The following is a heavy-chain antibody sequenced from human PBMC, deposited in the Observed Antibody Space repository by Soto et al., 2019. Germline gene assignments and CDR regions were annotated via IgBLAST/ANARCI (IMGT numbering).Heavy chain of an antibody. J-gene: IGHJ4*02. Sequence: PSETLFLTCTVSGGSISSYYWSWIRQPPGKGLEWIGYIHHGESTYYNPSLKSRVTISVDRSKNQFSLKLSSVTAADTAVYYCARAEGGIFDYWGQGTLVTVSS. CDR2: IHHGEST. CDR1: GGSISSYY. CDR3: ARAEGGIFDY. V-gene: IGHV4-59*12.